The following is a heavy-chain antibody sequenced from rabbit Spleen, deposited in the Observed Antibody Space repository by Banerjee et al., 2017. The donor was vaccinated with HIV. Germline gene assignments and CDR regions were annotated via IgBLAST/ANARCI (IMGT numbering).Heavy chain of an antibody. Sequence: QEQLKETGGGLVQPGGSLTLTCKASGFDFSRNTMSWVRQAPGKGLEWIARILAGSSTTQSASWAKGRFTISKTSSTTVSLKMTSLTVADTATYFCVRGLDSNNALWGPGTLVTVS. CDR1: GFDFSRNT. J-gene: IGHJ4*01. V-gene: IGHV1S45*01. D-gene: IGHD7-1*01. CDR3: VRGLDSNNAL. CDR2: ILAGSSTT.